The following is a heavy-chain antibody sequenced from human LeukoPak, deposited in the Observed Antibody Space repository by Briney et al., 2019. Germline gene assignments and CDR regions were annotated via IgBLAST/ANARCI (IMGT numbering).Heavy chain of an antibody. D-gene: IGHD3-3*01. J-gene: IGHJ6*02. CDR3: AKEGVFGVVINQDGMDV. CDR1: GFTFSSYA. CDR2: ISGSGGST. V-gene: IGHV3-23*01. Sequence: PGGSLRLSCAASGFTFSSYAMSWVRQAPGKGLEWVSAISGSGGSTYYAGSVKGRFTISRDNSKNTLYLQMNSLRAEDTAVYYCAKEGVFGVVINQDGMDVWGQGTTVTVSS.